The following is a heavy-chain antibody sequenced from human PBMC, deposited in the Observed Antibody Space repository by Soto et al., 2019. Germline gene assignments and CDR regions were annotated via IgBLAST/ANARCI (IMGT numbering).Heavy chain of an antibody. D-gene: IGHD2-15*01. CDR2: VSWNSEIV. J-gene: IGHJ6*02. Sequence: GGSLRLSCEASGFKFGDYAMHWVRQAPGKGLEWVSGVSWNSEIVGYADSVKGRFTISRDNAKNSLYLEMNSLRTEDTALYYCAKDRGPCSGNKCSSLYYYYGMDVWGQGTTVTAP. V-gene: IGHV3-9*01. CDR1: GFKFGDYA. CDR3: AKDRGPCSGNKCSSLYYYYGMDV.